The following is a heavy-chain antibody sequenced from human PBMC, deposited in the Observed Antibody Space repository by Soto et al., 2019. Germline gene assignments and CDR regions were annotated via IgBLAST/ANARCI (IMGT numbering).Heavy chain of an antibody. CDR1: GGSVSSNSYY. Sequence: SETLSLTCTVSGGSVSSNSYYWSWIRQHPGKGLEWIGYIYYSGSTYYNPSLKSRVTISVDTSKNQFSLKLSSVTAADTAVYYCARDYDRLVGGWFRGSPKSKYGMDVWGQGTTVTVSS. J-gene: IGHJ6*02. CDR2: IYYSGST. D-gene: IGHD1-26*01. V-gene: IGHV4-31*03. CDR3: ARDYDRLVGGWFRGSPKSKYGMDV.